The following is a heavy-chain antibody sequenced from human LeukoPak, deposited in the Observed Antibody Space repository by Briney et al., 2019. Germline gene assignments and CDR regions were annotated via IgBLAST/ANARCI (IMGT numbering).Heavy chain of an antibody. J-gene: IGHJ4*02. CDR2: INPSGGST. CDR3: AREDEAYCGGDCSPSY. D-gene: IGHD2-21*02. V-gene: IGHV1-46*01. Sequence: VASVKVSCKASGYAFTRYYMHWVRQAPGQGLEWMGIINPSGGSTSYAQKFQGRVTMSRDTSTSTVYMELSSLRSEDTAVYYCAREDEAYCGGDCSPSYWGQGALVTVSS. CDR1: GYAFTRYY.